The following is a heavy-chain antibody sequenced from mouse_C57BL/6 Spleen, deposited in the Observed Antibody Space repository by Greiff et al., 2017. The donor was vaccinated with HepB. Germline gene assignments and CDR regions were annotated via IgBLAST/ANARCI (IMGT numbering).Heavy chain of an antibody. V-gene: IGHV1-82*01. CDR2: IYPGDGET. Sequence: VRLVESGPELVKPGASVKISCKASGYAFSSSWMNWVKQRPGKGLEWIGRIYPGDGETNYNGKCKGKATLTADKSSSTAYMQLSSLTSEDSAVYFCAATVVATDYYAMDYWGQGTSVTVSS. CDR1: GYAFSSSW. D-gene: IGHD1-1*01. CDR3: AATVVATDYYAMDY. J-gene: IGHJ4*01.